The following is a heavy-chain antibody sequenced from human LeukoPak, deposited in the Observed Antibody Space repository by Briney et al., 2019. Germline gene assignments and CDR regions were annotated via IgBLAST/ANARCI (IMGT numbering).Heavy chain of an antibody. CDR3: ARALNWRRSNWFDP. V-gene: IGHV1-2*02. J-gene: IGHJ5*02. Sequence: ASVKVSCKASGYTFTGYYMHWVRQAPGQGLEWMGWINPNSGGTNYAQKFQGRVTMTRDTSISTAYVELSRLRSDDTAVYYCARALNWRRSNWFDPWGQGTLVTVSS. D-gene: IGHD1-20*01. CDR1: GYTFTGYY. CDR2: INPNSGGT.